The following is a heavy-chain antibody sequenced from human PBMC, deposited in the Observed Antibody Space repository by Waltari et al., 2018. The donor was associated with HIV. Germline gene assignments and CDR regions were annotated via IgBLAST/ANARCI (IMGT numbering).Heavy chain of an antibody. CDR2: IYHSGST. CDR3: ASTGYTYGFDY. V-gene: IGHV4-39*01. Sequence: QLQLQESGPGLVKPSETLSLTCTVSGGSISSSNYFWAWIRQPPGKGLACIGSIYHSGSTCYNPSLKWQLTIAVDTSESQFSLKLSSVTAADTAVYYCASTGYTYGFDYWGQGTLVTVSS. D-gene: IGHD5-18*01. J-gene: IGHJ4*02. CDR1: GGSISSSNYF.